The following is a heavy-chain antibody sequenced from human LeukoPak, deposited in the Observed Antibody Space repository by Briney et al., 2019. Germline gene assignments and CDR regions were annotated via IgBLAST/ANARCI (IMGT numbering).Heavy chain of an antibody. D-gene: IGHD3-22*01. CDR3: ARSFLVVCYFDY. V-gene: IGHV4-59*05. CDR2: IYYSGST. CDR1: GGSISSYY. Sequence: PSETLSLTCTVSGGSISSYYWSWIRQPPGKGLEWIGSIYYSGSTYYNPSLKSRVTISVDTSKNQFSLKLSSVTAADTAVYYCARSFLVVCYFDYWGQGTLVTVSS. J-gene: IGHJ4*02.